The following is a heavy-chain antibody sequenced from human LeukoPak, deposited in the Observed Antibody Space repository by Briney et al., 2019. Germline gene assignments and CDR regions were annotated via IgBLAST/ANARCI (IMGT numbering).Heavy chain of an antibody. CDR1: GFTFSSYE. CDR2: ISSSGSTK. CDR3: HYDSSGHDAFDI. J-gene: IGHJ3*02. D-gene: IGHD3-22*01. Sequence: GGSLRLSCAASGFTFSSYEMNWVRQAPGKGLEWVSSISSSGSTKYYADSLKGRFTIFRDNARNSLYLQMNSLRAEDTAVYYCHYDSSGHDAFDIWGQGTMVTVSS. V-gene: IGHV3-48*03.